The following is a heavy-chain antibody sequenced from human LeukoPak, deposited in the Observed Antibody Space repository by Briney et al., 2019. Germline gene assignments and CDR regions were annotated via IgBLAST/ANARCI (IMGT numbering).Heavy chain of an antibody. D-gene: IGHD3-10*01. CDR3: AKDGSPKHVDFDY. Sequence: GGSLRLSCAASGFTFSSYGMHGVRQAPGKGLEWVAFIRYDGSNKYYADSVKGRFTISRDNSKNTLYLQMNSLRAEDTAVYYCAKDGSPKHVDFDYWGQGTLVTVSS. J-gene: IGHJ4*02. V-gene: IGHV3-30*02. CDR1: GFTFSSYG. CDR2: IRYDGSNK.